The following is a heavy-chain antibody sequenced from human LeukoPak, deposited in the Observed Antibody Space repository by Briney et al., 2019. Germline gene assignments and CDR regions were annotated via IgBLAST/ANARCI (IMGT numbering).Heavy chain of an antibody. CDR1: GFAFGVHA. D-gene: IGHD3-16*01. J-gene: IGHJ5*02. CDR2: IGSGADL. V-gene: IGHV3-23*01. CDR3: AKDWTPHNRVYDCLDA. Sequence: GGSLRLSCVGSGFAFGVHAMSWVRQAPGKGPEWVATIGSGADLFYSESVKGRFTISRDDPRNTVWLQMNSLRAEDTALYYCAKDWTPHNRVYDCLDAWGQGTQVTVSS.